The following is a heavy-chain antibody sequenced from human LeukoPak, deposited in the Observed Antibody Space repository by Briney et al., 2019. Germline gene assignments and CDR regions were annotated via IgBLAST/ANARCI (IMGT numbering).Heavy chain of an antibody. V-gene: IGHV1-69*04. CDR2: IIPILGIA. CDR3: ARAGPVATFDY. J-gene: IGHJ4*02. Sequence: VASVKVSCKASGGTLSSYAISWVRQAPGQGLEWMGRIIPILGIANYAQKFQGRVTITADKSTSTAYMELSSLRSEDTAVYYCARAGPVATFDYWGQGTLVTVSS. CDR1: GGTLSSYA. D-gene: IGHD2-15*01.